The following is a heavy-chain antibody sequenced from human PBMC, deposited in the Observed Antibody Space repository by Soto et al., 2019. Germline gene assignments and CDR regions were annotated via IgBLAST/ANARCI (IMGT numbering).Heavy chain of an antibody. Sequence: PSETLSLTCTVSGGSISSYYWSWIRQPPGKGLEWIGYIYYSGSTNYNPSLKSRVTISVDTSKNQFSLKLSSVTAADTAVYYCARVGYCSSTSCYWSYYYMDVWGKGTTVTVSS. D-gene: IGHD2-2*01. CDR3: ARVGYCSSTSCYWSYYYMDV. V-gene: IGHV4-59*01. J-gene: IGHJ6*03. CDR1: GGSISSYY. CDR2: IYYSGST.